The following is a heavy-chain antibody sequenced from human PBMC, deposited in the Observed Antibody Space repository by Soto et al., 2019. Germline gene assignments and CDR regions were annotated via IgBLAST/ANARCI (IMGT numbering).Heavy chain of an antibody. CDR1: GFSLSTPAVG. D-gene: IGHD3-10*01. J-gene: IGHJ6*02. V-gene: IGHV2-5*02. CDR3: VHSFAEVRGRYYHYLGLDV. Sequence: QITLKESGPPLVKPTQTLTLTCTFSGFSLSTPAVGVGWIRQPPGKALEWLALIFWDDDKTYSPSLKNRLSTSRGTSKTQVPLTMTTLHPLDTATYYCVHSFAEVRGRYYHYLGLDVWGQGTTVTVSS. CDR2: IFWDDDK.